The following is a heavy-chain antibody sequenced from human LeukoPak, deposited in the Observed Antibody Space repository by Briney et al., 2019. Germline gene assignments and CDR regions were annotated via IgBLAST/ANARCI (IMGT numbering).Heavy chain of an antibody. J-gene: IGHJ3*02. CDR3: ARDSLPGSYDAFDI. D-gene: IGHD1-26*01. CDR2: INPNSGGT. V-gene: IGHV1-2*02. CDR1: GYTFTGYY. Sequence: GASVKVSCKASGYTFTGYYMHWVRQAPGQGLEWMGWINPNSGGTNYAQKFQGRVTMTRDTSISTAYMELSRLRSDDTAVYYCARDSLPGSYDAFDIWGQGTMVTVSS.